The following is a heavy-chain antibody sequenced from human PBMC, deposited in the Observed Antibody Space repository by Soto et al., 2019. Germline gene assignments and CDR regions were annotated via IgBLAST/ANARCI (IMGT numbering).Heavy chain of an antibody. Sequence: ASVKVSCKASGYTFTSYYMHWVRQAPGQGLEWMGIINPSGGSTSYAQKFQGRVTMTRDTSTSTVYMELSSLRSEDTAVYYCARDRGYCSGGSCYTFYGMDVWGQGTTVTAP. J-gene: IGHJ6*02. V-gene: IGHV1-46*01. D-gene: IGHD2-15*01. CDR2: INPSGGST. CDR3: ARDRGYCSGGSCYTFYGMDV. CDR1: GYTFTSYY.